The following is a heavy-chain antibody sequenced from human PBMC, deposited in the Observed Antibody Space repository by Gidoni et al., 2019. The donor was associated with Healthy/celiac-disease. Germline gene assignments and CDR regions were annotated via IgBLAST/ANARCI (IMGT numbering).Heavy chain of an antibody. CDR3: AKELSSRNAFDI. V-gene: IGHV3-9*01. CDR2: ISWNSGSI. D-gene: IGHD6-13*01. J-gene: IGHJ3*02. Sequence: EVQLVESGGGLVQPGRSLRLSCAASGFPFDDYAMHWVRPAPGKGLEWFSGISWNSGSIGYADSVKGRFTISRDNAKNSLYLQMNSLRAEDTALYYCAKELSSRNAFDIWGQGTMVTVSS. CDR1: GFPFDDYA.